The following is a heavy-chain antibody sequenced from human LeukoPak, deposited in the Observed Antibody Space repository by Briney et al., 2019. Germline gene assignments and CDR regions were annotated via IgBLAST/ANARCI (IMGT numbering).Heavy chain of an antibody. CDR2: IYPGDSDA. CDR3: ARRRDLYSGSYYPFDY. D-gene: IGHD1-26*01. Sequence: GESLRISCKGSGYSFTSYWIGWVRQMPGKGLEWMGIIYPGDSDARYSPSFQGQVTISADKSISTAYLQWSSLKASDTAMYYCARRRDLYSGSYYPFDYWGQGTLVTVSS. CDR1: GYSFTSYW. J-gene: IGHJ4*02. V-gene: IGHV5-51*01.